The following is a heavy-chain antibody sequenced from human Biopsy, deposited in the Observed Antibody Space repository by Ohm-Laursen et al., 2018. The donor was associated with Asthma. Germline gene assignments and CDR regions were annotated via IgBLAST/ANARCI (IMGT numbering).Heavy chain of an antibody. CDR1: GDSFGSFINYA. CDR2: LIPVLGTA. V-gene: IGHV1-69*13. J-gene: IGHJ6*02. CDR3: ARGYSGTDRIVYYYSGMEV. D-gene: IGHD5-12*01. Sequence: AASVKVSCKASGDSFGSFINYAISWVRQAPRQGLEWMGGLIPVLGTADYAPMFEGRVTITADESTSTAYLELTSLRFEDTAVYYCARGYSGTDRIVYYYSGMEVWGQGTTVTVSS.